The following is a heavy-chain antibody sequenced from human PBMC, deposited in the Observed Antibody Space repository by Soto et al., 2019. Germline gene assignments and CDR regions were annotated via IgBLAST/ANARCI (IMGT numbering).Heavy chain of an antibody. CDR1: GGSISSGGYY. V-gene: IGHV4-31*03. J-gene: IGHJ4*02. CDR2: IYYSGST. Sequence: QVQLQESGPGLVKPSQTLSLTCTVSGGSISSGGYYWSWIRQHPGKGLEWIGYIYYSGSTYYNPSLKSRVTRAVATPKNQVSLKLSSGTAAETAMYYCARDSGTLAYCGGDCYSGGFDYWGQGTLVTVSS. D-gene: IGHD2-21*02. CDR3: ARDSGTLAYCGGDCYSGGFDY.